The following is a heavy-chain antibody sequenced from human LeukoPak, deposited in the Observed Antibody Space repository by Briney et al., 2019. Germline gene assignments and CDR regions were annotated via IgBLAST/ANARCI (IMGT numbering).Heavy chain of an antibody. J-gene: IGHJ4*02. CDR1: GFTFSSYG. V-gene: IGHV3-30*02. CDR2: IRYDGSNK. D-gene: IGHD3-22*01. CDR3: AKAGDYYDSSGYCFDY. Sequence: PGGSLRLSCAASGFTFSSYGMHWVRQAPGKGLEWVAFIRYDGSNKNYADSVKGRFTISRDNSKNTLYLQMNSLRAEDTAVYYCAKAGDYYDSSGYCFDYWGQGTLVTVSS.